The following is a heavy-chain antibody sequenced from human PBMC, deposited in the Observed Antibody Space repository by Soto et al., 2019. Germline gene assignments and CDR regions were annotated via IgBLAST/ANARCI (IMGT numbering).Heavy chain of an antibody. V-gene: IGHV4-34*01. CDR2: ITHTGST. J-gene: IGHJ4*01. CDR1: GGSFSGYD. Sequence: SETLSLTCAVYGGSFSGYDWGWIRQPPGKGLEWIGEITHTGSTNYNPSLKSRVTISLDTSNNQFSLRLSSVTAADTAVYFCARVSLLEGRLGETYRSRYFDYWGHGPLVTVSS. D-gene: IGHD3-16*02. CDR3: ARVSLLEGRLGETYRSRYFDY.